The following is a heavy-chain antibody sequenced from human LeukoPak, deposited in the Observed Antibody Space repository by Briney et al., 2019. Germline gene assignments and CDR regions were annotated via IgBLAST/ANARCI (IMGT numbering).Heavy chain of an antibody. D-gene: IGHD3-10*01. V-gene: IGHV4-39*01. Sequence: PSETLSLTCTVSGGSISSSSYYWGWIRQPPGKGLGWIGSIYYSGSTYYNPSLKSRVTISVDTSKNQYSLKLSSVTAADTAVYYCARVVSYYGSGTWFLAHYYYYMDVWGKGTTVTVSS. CDR1: GGSISSSSYY. J-gene: IGHJ6*03. CDR3: ARVVSYYGSGTWFLAHYYYYMDV. CDR2: IYYSGST.